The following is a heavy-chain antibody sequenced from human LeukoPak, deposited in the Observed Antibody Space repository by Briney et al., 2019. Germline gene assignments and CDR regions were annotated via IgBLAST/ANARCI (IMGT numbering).Heavy chain of an antibody. J-gene: IGHJ1*01. V-gene: IGHV3-30*02. CDR1: GFTFSSYG. Sequence: GGSLRLSCAASGFTFSSYGMHWVRQAPGKGLEWVAFIRYDGSNKYYADSVKGRFTISRDNSKNTLYLQMNSLRAEDTAVYYCARDGHYDILTGYFQDWGQGTLVTVSS. CDR3: ARDGHYDILTGYFQD. CDR2: IRYDGSNK. D-gene: IGHD3-9*01.